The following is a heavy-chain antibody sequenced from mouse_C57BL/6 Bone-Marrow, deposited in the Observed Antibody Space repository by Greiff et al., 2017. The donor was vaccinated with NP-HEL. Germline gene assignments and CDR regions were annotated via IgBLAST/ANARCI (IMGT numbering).Heavy chain of an antibody. CDR2: IYPRSGNT. J-gene: IGHJ4*01. Sequence: QVQLKESGAELARPGASVKLSCKASGYTFTSYGISWVKQRTGQGLEWIGEIYPRSGNTYYNEKFKGKATLTADKSSSTAYMELRSLTSEDSAVYFCARSGYSKGYYAMDYWGQGTSVTVSS. V-gene: IGHV1-81*01. D-gene: IGHD2-5*01. CDR3: ARSGYSKGYYAMDY. CDR1: GYTFTSYG.